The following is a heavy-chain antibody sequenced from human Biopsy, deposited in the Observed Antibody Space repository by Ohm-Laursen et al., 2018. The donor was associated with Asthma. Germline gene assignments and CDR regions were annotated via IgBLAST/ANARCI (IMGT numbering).Heavy chain of an antibody. D-gene: IGHD3-10*01. J-gene: IGHJ6*02. CDR3: ARAVDYSHYYGIDV. Sequence: ASVKVSCKTSGYTFNSVGITWVRQAPGQGLEWMGWISVYNGNTKVAQKLQDRVTMITDTSTSTAYMELRSLRSDDTSVYFCARAVDYSHYYGIDVWGQGTTVTVS. CDR2: ISVYNGNT. V-gene: IGHV1-18*01. CDR1: GYTFNSVG.